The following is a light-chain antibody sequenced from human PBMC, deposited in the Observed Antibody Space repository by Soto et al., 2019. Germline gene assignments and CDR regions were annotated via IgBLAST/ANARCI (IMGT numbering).Light chain of an antibody. CDR1: QSVSSTY. J-gene: IGKJ1*01. V-gene: IGKV3-20*01. CDR2: GAS. CDR3: QQYGSSPWT. Sequence: EIVLTQSPDTLSLSPGERATLSCRASQSVSSTYLAWFQQKPGQTPRLLISGASSRATGIPERFSGSGSGTDFTLTISRLEPEDFAVYYCQQYGSSPWTFGQGTKVEIK.